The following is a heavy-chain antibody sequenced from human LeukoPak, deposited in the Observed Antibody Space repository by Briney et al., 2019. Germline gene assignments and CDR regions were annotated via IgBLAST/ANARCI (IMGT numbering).Heavy chain of an antibody. CDR2: ISWNSGSI. V-gene: IGHV3-9*01. Sequence: GRSLRLSCAASGFTFDDYAMHWVRQAPGKGLEWVSGISWNSGSIVYADSVKGRFTISRDNAKNSLYLQMNSLRAEDTALYYCAKDRYGSGSSGRYFQHWGQGTLVTVSS. J-gene: IGHJ1*01. CDR3: AKDRYGSGSSGRYFQH. CDR1: GFTFDDYA. D-gene: IGHD3-10*01.